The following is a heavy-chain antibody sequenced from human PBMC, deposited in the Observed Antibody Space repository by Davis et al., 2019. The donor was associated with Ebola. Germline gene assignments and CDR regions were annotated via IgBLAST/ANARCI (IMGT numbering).Heavy chain of an antibody. CDR1: GFTFSSYA. V-gene: IGHV3-23*01. CDR3: AKGSLPGATIRFDAFDI. Sequence: PGGSLRLSCAASGFTFSSYAMSWVRQAPGKGLEWVSTISGSGGYTYYADYVKGRFTISRDNSKNTLYLQMNSLRAYDTAVYYCAKGSLPGATIRFDAFDIWGQGTMVTVSS. J-gene: IGHJ3*02. CDR2: ISGSGGYT. D-gene: IGHD5-24*01.